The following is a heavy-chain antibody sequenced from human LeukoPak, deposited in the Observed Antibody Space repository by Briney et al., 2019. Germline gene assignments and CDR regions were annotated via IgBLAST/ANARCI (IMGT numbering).Heavy chain of an antibody. CDR2: ISSSGSTI. V-gene: IGHV3-48*03. D-gene: IGHD1-1*01. CDR3: ARGPAGYN. CDR1: GFTSSSYE. Sequence: RTGGSLRLSCAASGFTSSSYEMNRVRQAPGKGLEWVSYISSSGSTIYYADSVKGRFTISRDNLKNTLYLQMNSLRAEDTAVYYCARGPAGYNWGQGTLVTFSS. J-gene: IGHJ4*02.